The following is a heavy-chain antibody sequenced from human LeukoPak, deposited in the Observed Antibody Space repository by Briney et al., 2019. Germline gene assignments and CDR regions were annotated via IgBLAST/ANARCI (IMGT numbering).Heavy chain of an antibody. V-gene: IGHV4-59*08. D-gene: IGHD3-22*01. CDR1: GGSISRHY. CDR3: ARLLNNDNSGDPDTFDM. J-gene: IGHJ3*02. CDR2: ISYSGST. Sequence: PSETLSLTCRVSGGSISRHYWSWSRQPPGKGLEWIGYISYSGSTKYNPSFQSRVTISLDTSKTHFSLKRTSVTAADTAVYYCARLLNNDNSGDPDTFDMWGPGTMVTVSS.